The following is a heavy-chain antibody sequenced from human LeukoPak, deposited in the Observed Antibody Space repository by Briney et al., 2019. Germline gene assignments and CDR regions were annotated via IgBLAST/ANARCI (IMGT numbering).Heavy chain of an antibody. D-gene: IGHD2-2*01. CDR2: SSGGGRTT. CDR3: ARSPAAIYGYFDP. J-gene: IGHJ5*02. CDR1: GFPFSSHA. Sequence: GGSLRLSRAASGFPFSSHAMIWARPPPGKGVEWDSVSSGGGRTTYYGDSVKGGFTISKDNSKKTLYLPTNSLRADDTAVYYCARSPAAIYGYFDPWGQGTLVTVSS. V-gene: IGHV3-23*01.